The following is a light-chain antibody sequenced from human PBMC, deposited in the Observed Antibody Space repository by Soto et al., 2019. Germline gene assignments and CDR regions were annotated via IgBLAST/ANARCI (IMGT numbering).Light chain of an antibody. CDR1: QSIGSH. Sequence: ETLMTQSPGTLSVSPGERVTLSCRASQSIGSHLAWYQQIPGQTPRLIMYATSVRATGVPARFSCSGSETEFTLTISSLQSEDFAVYYCQQYQDWPPITFGQGTKLEIK. CDR3: QQYQDWPPIT. J-gene: IGKJ2*01. CDR2: ATS. V-gene: IGKV3-15*01.